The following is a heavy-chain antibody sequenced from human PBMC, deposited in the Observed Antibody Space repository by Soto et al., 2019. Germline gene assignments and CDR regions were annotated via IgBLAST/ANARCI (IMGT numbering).Heavy chain of an antibody. D-gene: IGHD2-8*01. Sequence: GESLKISCKGSGYSFTSYWIGWVRQMPGKGLEWMGIIYPGDSDTRYSPSFQGQVTISADKSISTAYLQWSSLKASDTAMYYCARIRSKMVYEARDFDYWGQGTLVTVSS. CDR3: ARIRSKMVYEARDFDY. V-gene: IGHV5-51*01. CDR1: GYSFTSYW. J-gene: IGHJ4*02. CDR2: IYPGDSDT.